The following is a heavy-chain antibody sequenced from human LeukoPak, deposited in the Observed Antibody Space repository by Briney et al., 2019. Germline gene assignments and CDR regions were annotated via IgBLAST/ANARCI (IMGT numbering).Heavy chain of an antibody. CDR2: IHYSGGT. Sequence: SETLSLTCSVPGGTISNYYWSWIRQPPGKGLEWIAYIHYSGGTNYNPSLKSRVTISIDTSKNQFSLKMTSVTAADTAVYYCAINDGSGSYYKSDFWGQGTLVTVSS. D-gene: IGHD3-10*01. CDR1: GGTISNYY. J-gene: IGHJ4*02. CDR3: AINDGSGSYYKSDF. V-gene: IGHV4-59*12.